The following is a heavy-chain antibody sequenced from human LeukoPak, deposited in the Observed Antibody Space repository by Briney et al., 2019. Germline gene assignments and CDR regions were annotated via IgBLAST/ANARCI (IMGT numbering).Heavy chain of an antibody. CDR3: ARAPYSRGYSYGYELGFDY. Sequence: GASVKVSCKASGYTFTGYYMHWVRQAPGQGLEWMGWINPNSGGTNYAQKFQGRVTMTRDTSISTAYMELSRLRSDDTAVYYCARAPYSRGYSYGYELGFDYWGQGTLVTVSS. D-gene: IGHD5-18*01. J-gene: IGHJ4*02. CDR1: GYTFTGYY. CDR2: INPNSGGT. V-gene: IGHV1-2*02.